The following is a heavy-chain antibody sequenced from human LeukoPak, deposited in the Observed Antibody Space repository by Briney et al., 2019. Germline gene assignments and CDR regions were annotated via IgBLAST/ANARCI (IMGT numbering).Heavy chain of an antibody. CDR2: IYTSVST. D-gene: IGHD1/OR15-1a*01. Sequence: PSETLSLTCTVSGGSISRYYWSWVRQPARKGLEGVGRIYTSVSTNYNPPLKSRVTISVHTSKNQFPLKLSSVTAADTAVYYSARGEHLPRFDYWGQRTLVTVSS. J-gene: IGHJ4*02. V-gene: IGHV4-4*07. CDR1: GGSISRYY. CDR3: ARGEHLPRFDY.